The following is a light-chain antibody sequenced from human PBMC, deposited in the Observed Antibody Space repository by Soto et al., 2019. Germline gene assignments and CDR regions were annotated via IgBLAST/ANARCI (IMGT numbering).Light chain of an antibody. CDR1: NSNIGTNT. Sequence: QPALTQPPSASGTPGQRVTISCSGSNSNIGTNTVNWYQQLPGTAPKLLIYSGNQRPSGVPDRFSASKSGTSASLAISGLQSEDEADYYCAAWDDSLTGYVFGPGTKVTVL. V-gene: IGLV1-44*01. CDR3: AAWDDSLTGYV. J-gene: IGLJ1*01. CDR2: SGN.